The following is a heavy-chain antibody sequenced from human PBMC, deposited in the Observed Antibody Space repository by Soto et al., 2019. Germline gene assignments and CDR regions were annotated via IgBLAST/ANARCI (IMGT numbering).Heavy chain of an antibody. Sequence: GPSVKVSCTASAYTLTSYYMHWVRQAPGQGLEWMGIINPSGGSTSYAQKFQGRVTMTRNTSTSTVYMELSSLRSEDTAVYYCARAEPCLWWSTECNWFDPWGQGTLVTVSS. V-gene: IGHV1-46*01. J-gene: IGHJ5*02. CDR3: ARAEPCLWWSTECNWFDP. CDR1: AYTLTSYY. CDR2: INPSGGST. D-gene: IGHD2-21*01.